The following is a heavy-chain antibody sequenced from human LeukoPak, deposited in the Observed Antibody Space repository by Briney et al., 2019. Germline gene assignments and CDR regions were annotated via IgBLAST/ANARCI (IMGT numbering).Heavy chain of an antibody. Sequence: GGSLRLSCAASGFTFSSYWMSWVRQAPGKGLEGVANIKEDGSRNHYVDSVKGRFTISRDNAKNSLYLQMSSLRVEDTAVYYCARQLSGWYDADPYWGQGTLVTVSS. J-gene: IGHJ4*02. CDR1: GFTFSSYW. CDR2: IKEDGSRN. CDR3: ARQLSGWYDADPY. V-gene: IGHV3-7*05. D-gene: IGHD6-19*01.